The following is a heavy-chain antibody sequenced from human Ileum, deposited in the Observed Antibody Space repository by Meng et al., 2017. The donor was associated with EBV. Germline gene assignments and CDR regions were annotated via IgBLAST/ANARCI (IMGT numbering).Heavy chain of an antibody. J-gene: IGHJ4*02. V-gene: IGHV4-59*08. CDR3: ARGGWSLDY. Sequence: QGQRQESGPGLVKPSETLSLTCTVSGGSISSTYWSWIRQPPGKGLEWIGYIYYSGSTNYNPSLKSRVTISVDTSKNQFSLNLSSVTAADTAVYYCARGGWSLDYWGQGTLVTVSS. D-gene: IGHD2-15*01. CDR1: GGSISSTY. CDR2: IYYSGST.